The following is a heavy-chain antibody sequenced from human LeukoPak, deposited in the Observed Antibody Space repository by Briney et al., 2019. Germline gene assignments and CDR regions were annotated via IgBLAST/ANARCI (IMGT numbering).Heavy chain of an antibody. CDR1: GGSISSGGYY. Sequence: PSETLSLTCTVSGGSISSGGYYWSWIRQHPGKGLEWIGYIYYSGSTYYNPSLKSRVTISVDTSKNQFSLKLSSVTAADTAVYYCAKTRYYDFWSGRHARPSNNWFDPWGQGTLVTVSS. CDR3: AKTRYYDFWSGRHARPSNNWFDP. J-gene: IGHJ5*02. CDR2: IYYSGST. V-gene: IGHV4-31*03. D-gene: IGHD3-3*01.